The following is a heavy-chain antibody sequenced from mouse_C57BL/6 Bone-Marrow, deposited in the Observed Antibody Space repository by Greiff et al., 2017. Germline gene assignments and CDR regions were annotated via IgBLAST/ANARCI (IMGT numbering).Heavy chain of an antibody. V-gene: IGHV1-55*01. Sequence: QVQLQQPGAELVKPGASVKMSCKASGYTFTSYWITWVKQRPGQGLEWIGDIYPGSGSTNYNEKFKSKATLTVDTSSSTAYMQLSSLTSEDSAVXYCARRMDSSGLAWFAYWGQGTLVTVSA. D-gene: IGHD3-2*02. CDR3: ARRMDSSGLAWFAY. J-gene: IGHJ3*01. CDR1: GYTFTSYW. CDR2: IYPGSGST.